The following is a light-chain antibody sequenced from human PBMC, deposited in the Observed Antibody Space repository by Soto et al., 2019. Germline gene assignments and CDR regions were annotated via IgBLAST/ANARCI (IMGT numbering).Light chain of an antibody. CDR3: QQRSDWPRT. V-gene: IGKV3-11*01. CDR2: DAS. J-gene: IGKJ1*01. Sequence: EVVLTQFPGTLSLSPGERATLSCRASENVYSYLAWYRQAPGQPPSLLIYDASNRAAGVPARFSGSGSGTDFTLTISSLEPEDFAVYYCQQRSDWPRTFGQGTKVDIK. CDR1: ENVYSY.